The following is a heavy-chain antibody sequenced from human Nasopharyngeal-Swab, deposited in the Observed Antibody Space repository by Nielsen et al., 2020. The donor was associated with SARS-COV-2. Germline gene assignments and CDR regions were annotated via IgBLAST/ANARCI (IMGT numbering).Heavy chain of an antibody. D-gene: IGHD3-10*01. J-gene: IGHJ6*02. CDR3: ARDWSSGSGSSYYYYGMDV. CDR2: IKQDGSEK. V-gene: IGHV3-7*01. Sequence: GESLKISCAASGFNFSTHWMSWVRQAPGKGLEWVANIKQDGSEKYFIDSVKGRFTISRDNAKNSLYLQMNSLRAEDTAVYYCARDWSSGSGSSYYYYGMDVWGQGTTVTVSS. CDR1: GFNFSTHW.